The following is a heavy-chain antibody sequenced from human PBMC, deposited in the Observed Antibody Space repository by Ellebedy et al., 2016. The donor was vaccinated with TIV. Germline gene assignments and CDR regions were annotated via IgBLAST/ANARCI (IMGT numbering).Heavy chain of an antibody. CDR3: ARLGYSYGYWGETIDY. V-gene: IGHV5-51*01. J-gene: IGHJ4*02. CDR2: IYPGYSDT. D-gene: IGHD5-18*01. CDR1: GYSFTSYW. Sequence: PGGSLRLSCKGSGYSFTSYWTGWVRQMPGNGLDWMGIIYPGYSDTRYSPSFQGQVTISADKSISTAYLQWSSLKASDTAMYYCARLGYSYGYWGETIDYWGQGTLVTVSS.